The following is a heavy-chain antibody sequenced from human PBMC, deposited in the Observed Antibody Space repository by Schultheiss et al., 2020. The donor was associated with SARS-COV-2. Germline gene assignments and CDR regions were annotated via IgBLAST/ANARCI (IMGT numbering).Heavy chain of an antibody. V-gene: IGHV4-34*01. CDR1: GGSFSGYY. CDR3: ARDSNTFGGVSDAFDI. D-gene: IGHD3-16*01. J-gene: IGHJ3*02. Sequence: SETLSLTCAVYGGSFSGYYWSWIRQPPGKGLEWIGSIYHSGSTNYNPSLKSRVTISVDTSKNQFSLKLSSVTAADTAVYYCARDSNTFGGVSDAFDIWGQGTMVTVSS. CDR2: IYHSGST.